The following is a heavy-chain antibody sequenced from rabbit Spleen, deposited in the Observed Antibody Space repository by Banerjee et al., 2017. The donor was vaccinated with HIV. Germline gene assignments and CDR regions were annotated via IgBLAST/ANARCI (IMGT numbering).Heavy chain of an antibody. J-gene: IGHJ6*01. D-gene: IGHD1-1*01. CDR2: IATGSSGFT. V-gene: IGHV1S40*01. CDR3: ARDTSSSFSSYGMDL. CDR1: GVSFSGDSY. Sequence: QSLEESGGDLVKSGASLTLTCIASGVSFSGDSYMCWVRQAPGKGLEWIACIATGSSGFTYFASWAKGRFTISKTSSTTVTLQMTSLTAADTATYFCARDTSSSFSSYGMDLWGQGPSSPS.